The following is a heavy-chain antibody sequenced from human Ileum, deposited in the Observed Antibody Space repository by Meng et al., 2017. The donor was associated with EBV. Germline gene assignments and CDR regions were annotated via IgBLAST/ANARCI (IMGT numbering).Heavy chain of an antibody. CDR2: IDYSWNT. Sequence: QVQPLAAGPARVEPSTLLSLTCRVTGHSISSNHWWGWIWQPPGKGPGSIGYIDYSWNTPYNPALQRRVTLSVDTSQNQFPLNLTSVTAVDTAVYYCAGNVPGTSAYYDWGQGTLVTVSS. D-gene: IGHD3-22*01. CDR3: AGNVPGTSAYYD. J-gene: IGHJ4*02. CDR1: GHSISSNHW. V-gene: IGHV4-28*01.